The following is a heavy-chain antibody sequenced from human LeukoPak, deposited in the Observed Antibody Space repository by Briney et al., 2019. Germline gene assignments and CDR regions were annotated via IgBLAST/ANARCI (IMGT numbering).Heavy chain of an antibody. CDR2: ISWNSGSI. J-gene: IGHJ4*02. Sequence: GGSLRLSCAASGFTFDDYAMHWVRQAPGKGLEWVSGISWNSGSIGYADSVKGRFTISRDNAKNSLYLQMNSLRAEDTALYYCAKGDGSGSYYEFDYWGQGTLVTVSS. CDR1: GFTFDDYA. V-gene: IGHV3-9*01. D-gene: IGHD3-10*01. CDR3: AKGDGSGSYYEFDY.